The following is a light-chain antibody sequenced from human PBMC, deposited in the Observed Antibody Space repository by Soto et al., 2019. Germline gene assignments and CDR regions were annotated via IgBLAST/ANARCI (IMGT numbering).Light chain of an antibody. Sequence: DIVMTQSPDSLAVSLGERATINCKSSQSVLYSSNNKNYLAWYQQKPRQPPKLLIYWASTRESGVPDRFSGSGSGTDFTLTISILQAEDVAVYYCQQFYTSLYTFGQGTKLEIK. J-gene: IGKJ2*01. CDR2: WAS. CDR3: QQFYTSLYT. V-gene: IGKV4-1*01. CDR1: QSVLYSSNNKNY.